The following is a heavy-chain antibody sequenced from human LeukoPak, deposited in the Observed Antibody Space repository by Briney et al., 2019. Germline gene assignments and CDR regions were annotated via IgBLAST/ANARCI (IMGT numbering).Heavy chain of an antibody. D-gene: IGHD6-13*01. Sequence: SETLSLTCTVSGGSISSYYWSWIRQPPGKGLEWIGYIYYSGSTNYNPSLKSRVTISVDTSKNQFSLKLSSVTAADTAVYYCARRLAVAVYNWFDPWGQGTLVTVSS. V-gene: IGHV4-59*01. J-gene: IGHJ5*02. CDR1: GGSISSYY. CDR2: IYYSGST. CDR3: ARRLAVAVYNWFDP.